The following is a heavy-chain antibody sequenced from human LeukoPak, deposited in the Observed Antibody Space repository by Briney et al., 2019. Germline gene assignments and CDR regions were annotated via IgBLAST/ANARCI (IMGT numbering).Heavy chain of an antibody. CDR2: IYYSGNT. J-gene: IGHJ4*02. V-gene: IGHV4-31*03. D-gene: IGHD4-11*01. Sequence: SQTLSLTCTVSGGSISSGDYYWTWIRQHPGKGLEWIGFIYYSGNTYYNPSLKSRVTISIDTSKNQFSLKLSSVTAADTAVYYCATTRAHQFDYWGQGTLVTVFS. CDR3: ATTRAHQFDY. CDR1: GGSISSGDYY.